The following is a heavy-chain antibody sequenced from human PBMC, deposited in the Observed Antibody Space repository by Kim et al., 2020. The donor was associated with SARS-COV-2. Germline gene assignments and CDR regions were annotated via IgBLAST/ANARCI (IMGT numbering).Heavy chain of an antibody. CDR1: GFTFSSYS. J-gene: IGHJ4*02. D-gene: IGHD4-17*01. Sequence: GGSLRLSCAASGFTFSSYSMNWVRQAPGKGLEWVSSISSSSSYIYYAHSVKGRFTISRDNAKNSLYLQMNSLRAEDTAVYYCARDPDYGGDYWGQGTLVTVSS. CDR3: ARDPDYGGDY. CDR2: ISSSSSYI. V-gene: IGHV3-21*01.